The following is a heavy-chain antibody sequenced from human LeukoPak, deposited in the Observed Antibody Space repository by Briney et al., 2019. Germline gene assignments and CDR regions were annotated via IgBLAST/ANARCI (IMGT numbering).Heavy chain of an antibody. D-gene: IGHD5-18*01. J-gene: IGHJ1*01. CDR2: IYANGGT. V-gene: IGHV4-4*07. CDR1: GGSISGYY. Sequence: SETLSLTCTVSGGSISGYYWNWIRQSAGKGLEWIGRIYANGGTNYNPSLRSRASMSVDTSKNQFSLKLTSVTAADTAIYYCARDFTRNSYAVAEFFHPWGQGTLVSVSS. CDR3: ARDFTRNSYAVAEFFHP.